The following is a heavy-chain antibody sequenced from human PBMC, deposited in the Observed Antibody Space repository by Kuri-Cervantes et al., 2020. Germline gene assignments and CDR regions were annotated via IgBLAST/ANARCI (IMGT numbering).Heavy chain of an antibody. J-gene: IGHJ3*02. CDR1: GFTFSSYS. CDR3: AKPIGALAGGIVPNRGAFDI. Sequence: GGSLRLSCAASGFTFSSYSMNWVRQAPGKGLEWVAVISYDGSNKYYADSVKGRFTISRDNSKNSLYLQMNSLRTEDIALYYCAKPIGALAGGIVPNRGAFDIWGQGTMVTVSS. CDR2: ISYDGSNK. D-gene: IGHD1-26*01. V-gene: IGHV3-30*18.